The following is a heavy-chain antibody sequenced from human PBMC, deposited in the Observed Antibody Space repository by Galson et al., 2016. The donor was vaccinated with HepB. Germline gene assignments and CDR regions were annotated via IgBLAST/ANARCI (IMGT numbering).Heavy chain of an antibody. CDR3: ARGKSLWTTPWNYGLDV. CDR1: GFTFSFYD. V-gene: IGHV3-13*01. J-gene: IGHJ6*04. CDR2: IGTAPGDT. D-gene: IGHD3-10*01. Sequence: SLRLSCAASGFTFSFYDMHWVRQVIGKGLEWISAIGTAPGDTYYSTSVKGRFTISRENAKNSLFLHMSSLRAGDTAVYYCARGKSLWTTPWNYGLDVWGKGTTVTVSS.